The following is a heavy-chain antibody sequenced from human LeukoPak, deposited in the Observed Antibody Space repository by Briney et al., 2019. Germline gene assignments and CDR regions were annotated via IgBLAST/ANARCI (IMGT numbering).Heavy chain of an antibody. D-gene: IGHD6-19*01. CDR3: ARDRPLGEKQWTERLVDI. J-gene: IGHJ3*02. V-gene: IGHV3-23*01. CDR2: ISGSGGST. CDR1: GFTFSSYA. Sequence: PGGSLRLSCAASGFTFSSYAMSWVRQAPGKGLEWVSAISGSGGSTYYADSVKGRFTISRDNAKNSLYLQMNSPRAEDTAVYYCARDRPLGEKQWTERLVDIWGQGTMVTVSS.